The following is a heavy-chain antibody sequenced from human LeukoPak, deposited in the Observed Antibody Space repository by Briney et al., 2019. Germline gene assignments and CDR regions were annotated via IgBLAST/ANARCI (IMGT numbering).Heavy chain of an antibody. J-gene: IGHJ4*02. V-gene: IGHV1-69*05. Sequence: SSVNVSCKASGGTLSGYAISWVRHAPGQGLEWVGGIIPIFGTANYAKKFQGRVTITTDESTSTAYMELSSLRSEDTAVYYCARGYCSSPSCYTPFDYWGQGTLVTVSS. D-gene: IGHD2-2*02. CDR1: GGTLSGYA. CDR3: ARGYCSSPSCYTPFDY. CDR2: IIPIFGTA.